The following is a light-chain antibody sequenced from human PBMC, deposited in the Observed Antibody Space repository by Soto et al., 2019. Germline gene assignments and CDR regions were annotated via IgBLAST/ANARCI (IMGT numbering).Light chain of an antibody. CDR3: TSFTSHNLYV. CDR2: HVS. V-gene: IGLV2-14*03. Sequence: SVLTEPGSVSGYPGKSITISCTGTSSDFGGYNYVSWYQQYPGKVPKLLIYHVSNRPSGVSNRFSGSKSGNTASLTISGLQAEDEADYFCTSFTSHNLYVFGTGTKAPS. J-gene: IGLJ1*01. CDR1: SSDFGGYNY.